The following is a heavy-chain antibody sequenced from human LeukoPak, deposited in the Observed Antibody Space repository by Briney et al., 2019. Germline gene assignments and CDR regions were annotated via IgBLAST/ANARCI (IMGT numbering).Heavy chain of an antibody. Sequence: PGGSLRLSCAASGFTFSYNWMHWVRQAPGKGLVWFSRISSDGRTTHYADSVKGRFTISRDSAKNTLFLQMNDLRAEDTAVYYCLGYYSGSPNWGQGTLVTVSS. V-gene: IGHV3-74*01. J-gene: IGHJ4*02. CDR2: ISSDGRTT. CDR1: GFTFSYNW. CDR3: LGYYSGSPN. D-gene: IGHD3-10*01.